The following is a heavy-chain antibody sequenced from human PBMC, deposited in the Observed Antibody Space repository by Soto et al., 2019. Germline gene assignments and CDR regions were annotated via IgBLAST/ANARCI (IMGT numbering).Heavy chain of an antibody. J-gene: IGHJ4*02. Sequence: GGSLRLSCAASGFTFSSYGMHWVRQAPGKGLEWVVVIWYDGSNKYYADSVKGRFTISRDNSKNTLYLQMNSLRAEDTAVYYCARDRAIAAAVVAYFDYWGQGTLVTVSS. CDR3: ARDRAIAAAVVAYFDY. D-gene: IGHD6-13*01. CDR1: GFTFSSYG. V-gene: IGHV3-33*01. CDR2: IWYDGSNK.